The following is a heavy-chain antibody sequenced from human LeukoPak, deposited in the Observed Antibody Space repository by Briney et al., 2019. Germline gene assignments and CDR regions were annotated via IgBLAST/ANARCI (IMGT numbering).Heavy chain of an antibody. D-gene: IGHD3-22*01. CDR1: GFTFSSYW. Sequence: GGSLRLSCAASGFTFSSYWMSWVRQVPGKGLEWVANIKQDGSEKYYVDSVKGRFTISRDNAKNSLYLQMNSLRAEDTAVYYCARGQDYYDSSGYDDYWGQGTLVTVSS. J-gene: IGHJ4*02. V-gene: IGHV3-7*04. CDR2: IKQDGSEK. CDR3: ARGQDYYDSSGYDDY.